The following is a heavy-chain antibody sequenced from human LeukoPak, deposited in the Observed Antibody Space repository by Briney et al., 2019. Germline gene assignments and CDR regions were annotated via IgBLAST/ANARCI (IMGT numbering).Heavy chain of an antibody. CDR2: FDPEDGET. V-gene: IGHV1-24*01. D-gene: IGHD3-22*01. CDR1: GYTLTELS. CDR3: ARDSMIVVPSYYYYMDV. J-gene: IGHJ6*03. Sequence: GASVKVSCKVSGYTLTELSMHWVRQGPGKGLEWMGGFDPEDGETIYAQKFQGRVTMTEDTSTDTAYMELSRLRSDDTAVYYCARDSMIVVPSYYYYMDVWGKGTTVTVSS.